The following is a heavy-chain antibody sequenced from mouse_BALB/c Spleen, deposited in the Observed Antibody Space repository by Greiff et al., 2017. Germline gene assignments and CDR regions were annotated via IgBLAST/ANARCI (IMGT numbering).Heavy chain of an antibody. Sequence: VKLQESGPGLVAPSQSLSITCTVSGFSLTGYGVNWVRQPPGKGLEWLGMIWGDGSTDYNSALKSRLSISKDNSKSQVFLKMNSLQTDDTARYYCAREYGNYEGWFAYWGQGTLVTVSA. J-gene: IGHJ3*01. CDR1: GFSLTGYG. CDR2: IWGDGST. D-gene: IGHD2-10*02. CDR3: AREYGNYEGWFAY. V-gene: IGHV2-6-7*01.